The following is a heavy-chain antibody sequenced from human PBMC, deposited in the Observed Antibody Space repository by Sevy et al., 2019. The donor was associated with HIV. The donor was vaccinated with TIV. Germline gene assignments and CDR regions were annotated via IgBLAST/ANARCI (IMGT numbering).Heavy chain of an antibody. V-gene: IGHV3-33*01. J-gene: IGHJ6*02. CDR1: GFTLSSYG. Sequence: GGSLRLSCAASGFTLSSYGMHWVRQAPGKGLEGVAVIRYDGSNKYYADSVKGRFTISRDNSKSTLYLQMNSLRAEDTAVYYCARDRLGITISAEWGGGMDVWGQGTTVTVSS. CDR2: IRYDGSNK. CDR3: ARDRLGITISAEWGGGMDV. D-gene: IGHD3-3*01.